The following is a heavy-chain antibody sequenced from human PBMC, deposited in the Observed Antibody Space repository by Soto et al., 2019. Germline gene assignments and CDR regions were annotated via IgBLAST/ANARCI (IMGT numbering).Heavy chain of an antibody. CDR1: GFTFSSYA. CDR3: ARDSYYYDSSRYLSL. J-gene: IGHJ4*02. CDR2: ISYGGSNK. Sequence: GGSLRLSCAASGFTFSSYAMHWVRQAPGKGLEWVAVISYGGSNKYYADSVKGRFTISRDNSKNTLYLQMNSLRAEDTAVYYCARDSYYYDSSRYLSLWGQGTLVTVSS. D-gene: IGHD3-22*01. V-gene: IGHV3-30-3*01.